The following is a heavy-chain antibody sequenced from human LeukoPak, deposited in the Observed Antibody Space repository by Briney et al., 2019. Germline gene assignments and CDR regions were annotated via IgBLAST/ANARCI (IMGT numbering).Heavy chain of an antibody. V-gene: IGHV3-7*01. J-gene: IGHJ6*03. Sequence: SGGSLRLSCAAPGFTFSSYWMSWVRQAPGKGLEWVGNIKHDGSEKYYVDSVKGRFTISRDNAKNSLYLQMNSLRAEDTAVYYCAKASATVTTHHYYYYMDVWGKGTTVTVSS. CDR3: AKASATVTTHHYYYYMDV. D-gene: IGHD4-17*01. CDR1: GFTFSSYW. CDR2: IKHDGSEK.